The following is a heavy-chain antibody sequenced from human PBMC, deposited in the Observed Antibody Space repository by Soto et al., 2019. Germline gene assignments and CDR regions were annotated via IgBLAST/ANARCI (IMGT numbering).Heavy chain of an antibody. CDR2: ISAYNGNT. J-gene: IGHJ5*02. Sequence: ASVKVSCKASGYTFTSYGISWARQAPGQGLEWMGWISAYNGNTNYARKLQGRVTMTTDTSTSTAYMELRSLRSDDTAVYYCARDQIAAAVPPESFDPWGQGTLVTVSS. CDR1: GYTFTSYG. D-gene: IGHD6-13*01. CDR3: ARDQIAAAVPPESFDP. V-gene: IGHV1-18*01.